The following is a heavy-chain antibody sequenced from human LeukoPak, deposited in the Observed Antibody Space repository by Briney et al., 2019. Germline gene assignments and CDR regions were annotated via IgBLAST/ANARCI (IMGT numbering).Heavy chain of an antibody. Sequence: ASVKVSCKASGYTFTGHYMHWVRQAPGQGLEWMGWINPNSGGTNYAQKFQGRVTMTRDTSISTAYMELSRLRSDDTAVYYCARDGYSGYDSIQLWFCLDYWGQGTLVTVSS. D-gene: IGHD5-12*01. CDR2: INPNSGGT. CDR1: GYTFTGHY. CDR3: ARDGYSGYDSIQLWFCLDY. V-gene: IGHV1-2*02. J-gene: IGHJ4*02.